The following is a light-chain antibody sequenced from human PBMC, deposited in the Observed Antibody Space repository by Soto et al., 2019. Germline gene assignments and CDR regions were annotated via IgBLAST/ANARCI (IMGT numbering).Light chain of an antibody. J-gene: IGKJ5*01. CDR2: DAS. V-gene: IGKV3-11*01. CDR3: QQRSNWPQIT. Sequence: VGITQSSPSLSLSPGERATLSCRASQSVSSCLAWYQQKPGQAPRLLIYDASNRATGIPARFSGSGSGTDFALTISSLEPEDFAVYYCQQRSNWPQITFGQGTRLEIK. CDR1: QSVSSC.